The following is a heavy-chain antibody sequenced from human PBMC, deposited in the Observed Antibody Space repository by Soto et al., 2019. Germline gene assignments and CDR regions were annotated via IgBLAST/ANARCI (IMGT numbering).Heavy chain of an antibody. CDR3: ARERGGLYGSGSYLWFDP. CDR2: IIPILGIA. D-gene: IGHD3-10*01. CDR1: GGTFSSYT. V-gene: IGHV1-69*08. J-gene: IGHJ5*02. Sequence: QVQLVQSGAEVKKPGSSVKVSCKASGGTFSSYTISWVRQAPGQGLEWMGRIIPILGIANYAQKFQGRVTITADKSTSTAYMELRSLRSEDTAVYYCARERGGLYGSGSYLWFDPWGQGTLVTVSS.